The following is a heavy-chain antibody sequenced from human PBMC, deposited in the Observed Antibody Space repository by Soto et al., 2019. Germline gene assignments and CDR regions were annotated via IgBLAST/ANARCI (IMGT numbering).Heavy chain of an antibody. V-gene: IGHV5-10-1*01. CDR3: ASTHYYDSSGYPNGAFDI. D-gene: IGHD3-22*01. Sequence: PGESLKISCKGSGYSFTSYLISWVRQMPGKGLEWMGRIDPSDSYTNYSPSSQGHVTISADKSISTAYLQWSSLKASDTAMYYCASTHYYDSSGYPNGAFDIWGQGTMVTVSS. CDR2: IDPSDSYT. CDR1: GYSFTSYL. J-gene: IGHJ3*02.